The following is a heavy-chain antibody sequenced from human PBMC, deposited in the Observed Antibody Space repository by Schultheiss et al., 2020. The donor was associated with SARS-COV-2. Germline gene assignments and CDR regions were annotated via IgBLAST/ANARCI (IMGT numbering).Heavy chain of an antibody. J-gene: IGHJ3*02. Sequence: SETLSLTCTVSDGSISDHYWSWIRQPPGKGLEWIGYIYYSGSTNYNPSLKSRVTISVDTSKNQFSLKLSSVTAADTAVYYCARYYYDSSTLNAFDIWGQGTMVTVSS. CDR1: DGSISDHY. CDR2: IYYSGST. D-gene: IGHD3-22*01. CDR3: ARYYYDSSTLNAFDI. V-gene: IGHV4-59*11.